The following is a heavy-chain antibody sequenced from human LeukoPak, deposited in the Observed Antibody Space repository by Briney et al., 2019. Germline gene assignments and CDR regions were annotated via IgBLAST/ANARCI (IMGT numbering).Heavy chain of an antibody. J-gene: IGHJ4*02. D-gene: IGHD1-7*01. CDR1: GGSISSSSYY. CDR3: ARLPTFWYNWNYDY. CDR2: IYYSGST. Sequence: PSETLSLTCTVSGGSISSSSYYWGWIRQPPGKGLEWIGSIYYSGSTYYNPSLKSRVTISVDTSKNQFSLKLSSVTAADTAVYYCARLPTFWYNWNYDYWGQGTLVTVSS. V-gene: IGHV4-39*01.